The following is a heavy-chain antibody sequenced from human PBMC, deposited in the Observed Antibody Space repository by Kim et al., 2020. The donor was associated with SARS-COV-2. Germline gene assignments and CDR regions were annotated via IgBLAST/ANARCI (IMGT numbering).Heavy chain of an antibody. J-gene: IGHJ6*02. CDR2: ISYDGSNK. D-gene: IGHD3-10*01. CDR1: GFTFSSYG. Sequence: GGSLRLSCAASGFTFSSYGMHWVRQAPGKGLEWVAVISYDGSNKYYADSVKGRFTISRDNSKNTLYLQMNSLRAEDTAVYYCAKGGGSSGTYYYYYYGMDVWGQGTTVTVSS. CDR3: AKGGGSSGTYYYYYYGMDV. V-gene: IGHV3-30*18.